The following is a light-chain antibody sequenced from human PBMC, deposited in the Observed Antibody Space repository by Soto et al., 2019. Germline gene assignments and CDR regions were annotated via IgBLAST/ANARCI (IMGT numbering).Light chain of an antibody. CDR1: QGIRNY. V-gene: IGKV1-9*01. CDR2: LAS. CDR3: QYLNSCPLT. Sequence: IQLTQSPSSLSASVGDRVTITCRASQGIRNYLAWYQQKPGKAPNLLIYLASTLQGGGPSRFSGSVSVTDFSLTIRSLQPEDVATYYCQYLNSCPLTFGGGTKVELK. J-gene: IGKJ4*01.